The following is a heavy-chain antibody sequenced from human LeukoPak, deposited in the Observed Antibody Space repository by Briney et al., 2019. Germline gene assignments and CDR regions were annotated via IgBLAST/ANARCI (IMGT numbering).Heavy chain of an antibody. D-gene: IGHD6-13*01. J-gene: IGHJ4*02. V-gene: IGHV4-61*02. CDR2: IYTSGST. CDR3: ARSPFRQQVEPFDY. CDR1: GGSISSGSYY. Sequence: SETLSLTCTVSGGSISSGSYYWSWIRQPAGKGLEWIGRIYTSGSTNYNPSLKSRVTISVDTSKNQFSLQLNSVTPEDTAVYYCARSPFRQQVEPFDYWGQGALVTVSS.